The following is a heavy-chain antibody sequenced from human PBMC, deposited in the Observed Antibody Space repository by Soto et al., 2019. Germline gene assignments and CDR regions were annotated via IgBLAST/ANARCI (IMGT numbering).Heavy chain of an antibody. V-gene: IGHV3-23*01. CDR2: ISGSGGST. Sequence: EVQLLESGGGLVQPGGALRLSCAASGFTFSSYAMSWVRQAPGKGLEWVSAISGSGGSTYYADSVKGRFTISRDNAKNKLYLQMNSLRAEDTAVYYCAKAGEGYCSSTSCYIHDWGQGTLVTVSS. J-gene: IGHJ4*02. CDR1: GFTFSSYA. CDR3: AKAGEGYCSSTSCYIHD. D-gene: IGHD2-2*02.